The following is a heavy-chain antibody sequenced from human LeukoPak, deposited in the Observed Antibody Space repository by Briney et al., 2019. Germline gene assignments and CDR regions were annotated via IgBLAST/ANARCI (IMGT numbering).Heavy chain of an antibody. V-gene: IGHV4-30-2*01. Sequence: PSETLSLTCAVSGGSISSGGYSWSWIRQPPGKGLEWIGYIYHSGSTYYNPSLKSRVTISADRSKNQFSLKLSSVTAADTAVYYCARGASYYDSSGYYYPDAFDIWGQGTMVTVSS. CDR1: GGSISSGGYS. J-gene: IGHJ3*02. D-gene: IGHD3-22*01. CDR2: IYHSGST. CDR3: ARGASYYDSSGYYYPDAFDI.